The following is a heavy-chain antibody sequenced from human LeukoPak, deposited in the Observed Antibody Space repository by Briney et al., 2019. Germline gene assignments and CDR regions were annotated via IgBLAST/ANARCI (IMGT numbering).Heavy chain of an antibody. CDR1: GFTFSRCA. CDR3: ARSSSYYHFGMDV. J-gene: IGHJ6*02. Sequence: PGGSLRLSCVASGFTFSRCAMHWVRQAPGKGLEWVAVISYDGSNKYYADSVKGRFTISRDNPKNTLYLQMNSLRAEDTAVYDCARSSSYYHFGMDVWGQGTTVTVSS. CDR2: ISYDGSNK. D-gene: IGHD3-22*01. V-gene: IGHV3-30-3*01.